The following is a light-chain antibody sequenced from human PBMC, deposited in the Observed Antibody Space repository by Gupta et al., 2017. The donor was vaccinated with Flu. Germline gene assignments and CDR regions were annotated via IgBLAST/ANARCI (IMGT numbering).Light chain of an antibody. CDR1: SSNIGSNT. J-gene: IGLJ2*01. CDR3: AAWDDSLNGPG. Sequence: QSVLTQPPSASVTPGQRVTISCSGSSSNIGSNTVNWYQQLPGTAPKLLIYSNNQRPSGVPDRFSGSKSGTSASLAISGLQSEDDADYYCAAWDDSLNGPGFGGGTKLTVL. V-gene: IGLV1-44*01. CDR2: SNN.